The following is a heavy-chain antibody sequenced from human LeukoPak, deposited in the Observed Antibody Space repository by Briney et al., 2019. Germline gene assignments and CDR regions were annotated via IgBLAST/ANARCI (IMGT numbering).Heavy chain of an antibody. CDR3: ARGSSSGYRYYFDY. D-gene: IGHD5-12*01. J-gene: IGHJ4*02. CDR2: MNPNSGNT. V-gene: IGHV1-8*03. Sequence: ASVKVSCKASGYTFTSYYMHWVRQATGQGLEWMGWMNPNSGNTGYAQKFQGRVTITRNTSISTAYMELSSLRSEDTAVYYCARGSSSGYRYYFDYWGQGTLVTVSS. CDR1: GYTFTSYY.